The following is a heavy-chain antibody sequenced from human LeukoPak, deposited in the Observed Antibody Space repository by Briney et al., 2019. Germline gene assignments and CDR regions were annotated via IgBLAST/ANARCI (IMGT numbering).Heavy chain of an antibody. D-gene: IGHD2-15*01. Sequence: ASVKVSCKASGYTFTSYDINWVRQATGQGLEWMGWMNPNSGNTGYAQKFQGRVTITRNTSISTAYMELSSLRSEDTAVYYCARGSSSVAATRHWLDPWGQGTLVTVSS. CDR1: GYTFTSYD. CDR3: ARGSSSVAATRHWLDP. CDR2: MNPNSGNT. V-gene: IGHV1-8*03. J-gene: IGHJ5*02.